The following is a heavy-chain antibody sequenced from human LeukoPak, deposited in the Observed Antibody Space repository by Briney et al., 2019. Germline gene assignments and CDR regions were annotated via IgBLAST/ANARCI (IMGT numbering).Heavy chain of an antibody. Sequence: GGSLRLSCAASGFTFSNAWMNWVRQAPGKGLEWVSYISSSSSTIYYADSVKGRFTISRDNAKNSLYLQMNSLRAEDTAVYYCARVWVAAARGAFDIWGQGTMVTVSS. J-gene: IGHJ3*02. D-gene: IGHD6-13*01. V-gene: IGHV3-48*01. CDR2: ISSSSSTI. CDR3: ARVWVAAARGAFDI. CDR1: GFTFSNAW.